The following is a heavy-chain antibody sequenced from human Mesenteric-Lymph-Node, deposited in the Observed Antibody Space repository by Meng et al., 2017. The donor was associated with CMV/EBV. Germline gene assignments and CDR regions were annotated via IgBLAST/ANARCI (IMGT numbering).Heavy chain of an antibody. V-gene: IGHV3-20*04. D-gene: IGHD3-22*01. CDR3: ARDMYYVSSGFFGREDY. Sequence: GGPLRLSCAASGFTFGDYGVGWVRQAPGKGLQWVSGISWNGGLIGYADSVKGRFTIFRDNAKNSLYLQMNSLRAEDTAVYYCARDMYYVSSGFFGREDYWGQGTLVTVSS. CDR2: ISWNGGLI. CDR1: GFTFGDYG. J-gene: IGHJ4*02.